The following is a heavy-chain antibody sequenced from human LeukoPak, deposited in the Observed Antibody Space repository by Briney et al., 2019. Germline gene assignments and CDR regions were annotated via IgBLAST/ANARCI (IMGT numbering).Heavy chain of an antibody. CDR3: ARDRGDYYYTSTTCSGGAFDF. V-gene: IGHV1-2*02. Sequence: ASVKVSCKASGYSFTGNYLNWVRQAPGQGLEWMGWINPDSGATKYAQKFQGRVTMTRDTSISTAYMDLSSLISDDMAVYYCARDRGDYYYTSTTCSGGAFDFWGQGTVVTVSS. CDR2: INPDSGAT. J-gene: IGHJ3*01. D-gene: IGHD2-2*01. CDR1: GYSFTGNY.